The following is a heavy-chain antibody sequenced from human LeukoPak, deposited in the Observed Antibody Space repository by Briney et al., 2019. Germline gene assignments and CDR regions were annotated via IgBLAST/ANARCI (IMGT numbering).Heavy chain of an antibody. CDR3: ARVKGATTNLDY. V-gene: IGHV3-30*04. J-gene: IGHJ4*02. CDR1: GFTFSSYA. CDR2: ISYDGSNK. Sequence: GGSLRLSCAASGFTFSSYAMHWVRQAPGKGLEWVAVISYDGSNKYYADSVKGRFTISRDNSKNTLYLQMNSLRAEDTAVYYCARVKGATTNLDYWGQGTLVTVSS. D-gene: IGHD1-26*01.